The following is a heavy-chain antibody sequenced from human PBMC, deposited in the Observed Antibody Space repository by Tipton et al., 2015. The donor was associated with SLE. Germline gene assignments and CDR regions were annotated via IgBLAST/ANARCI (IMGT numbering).Heavy chain of an antibody. CDR1: GNAIVNDYHH. V-gene: IGHV4-39*07. D-gene: IGHD6-25*01. CDR3: ARASGDY. J-gene: IGHJ4*02. CDR2: TYFGAST. Sequence: GLVKTSETLSLSCSVPGNAIVNDYHHRVWIRQTPGKGLESLGSTYFGASTHYNPSLESRVTISLDTYKNQFSLKLSSVTAADTAVYYCARASGDYWGQGTLVTVSS.